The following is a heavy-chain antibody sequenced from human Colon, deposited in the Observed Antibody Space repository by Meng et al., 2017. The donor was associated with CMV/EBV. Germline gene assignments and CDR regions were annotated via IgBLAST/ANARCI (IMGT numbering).Heavy chain of an antibody. D-gene: IGHD5-24*01. CDR2: ISFDGGDT. Sequence: AAAGFSFSSYPIHWVRQAQGKGLEWVAVISFDGGDTYYADSVKGRFTISRDNSKNTLFLQMNSLRAEDTAVYYCARDRSDVYRYLDSWGQGTLVTVSS. CDR3: ARDRSDVYRYLDS. CDR1: GFSFSSYP. V-gene: IGHV3-30*04. J-gene: IGHJ5*01.